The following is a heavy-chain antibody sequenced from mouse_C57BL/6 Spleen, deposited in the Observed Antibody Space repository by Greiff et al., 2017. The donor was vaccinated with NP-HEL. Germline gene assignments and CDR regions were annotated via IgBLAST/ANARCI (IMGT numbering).Heavy chain of an antibody. J-gene: IGHJ4*01. CDR3: AAVYGNLYYAMDY. Sequence: VQLQQSGTELVKPGASVKLSCKASGYTFTSYWMHWVKQRPGQGLEWIGNINPSNGGTNYNEKFKSKATLTVDKSSSTAYMQLSSLTSEDSAVYYCAAVYGNLYYAMDYWGQGTSVTVSS. V-gene: IGHV1-53*01. CDR2: INPSNGGT. CDR1: GYTFTSYW. D-gene: IGHD2-1*01.